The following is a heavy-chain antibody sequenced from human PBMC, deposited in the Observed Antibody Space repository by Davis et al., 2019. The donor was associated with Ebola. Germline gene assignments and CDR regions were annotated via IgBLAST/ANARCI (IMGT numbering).Heavy chain of an antibody. CDR1: GGSFSGYY. Sequence: MPSETLSLTCAVHGGSFSGYYWSWIRHPPGKGLAWIGEINHSGRTNYNPSLKSRVTISVDTSKNQFSLKLSSVTAADTAVYYCARGGGFGGYGMDVWGQGTTVTVSS. D-gene: IGHD3-10*01. V-gene: IGHV4-34*01. CDR3: ARGGGFGGYGMDV. CDR2: INHSGRT. J-gene: IGHJ6*02.